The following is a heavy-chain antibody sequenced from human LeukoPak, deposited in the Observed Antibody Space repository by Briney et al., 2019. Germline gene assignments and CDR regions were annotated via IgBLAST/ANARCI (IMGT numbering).Heavy chain of an antibody. V-gene: IGHV1-18*01. CDR1: GYTFTNYG. CDR3: ARVPNVWFGELSGPFDY. J-gene: IGHJ4*02. CDR2: ISAYNGNT. Sequence: ASVKVSCKTSGYTFTNYGISWVRQAPGQGLEWMGWISAYNGNTNYAQKLQGRVTMTTDTSTSTAYMELRSLRSDDTAVYYCARVPNVWFGELSGPFDYWGQGTLVTVSS. D-gene: IGHD3-10*01.